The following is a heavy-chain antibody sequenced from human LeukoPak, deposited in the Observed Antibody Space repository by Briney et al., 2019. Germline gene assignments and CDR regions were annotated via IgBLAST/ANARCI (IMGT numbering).Heavy chain of an antibody. CDR2: ISWNSGSI. V-gene: IGHV3-9*01. Sequence: GRSLRLSCAASGFTFDDYAMHWVRQAPGKGLEWVSGISWNSGSIGYADSVKGRFTISRDNAKNSLYLQMNSLRAEDTALYYCAKDQSAGVFDYWGQGTLVTVSS. D-gene: IGHD6-13*01. CDR1: GFTFDDYA. J-gene: IGHJ4*02. CDR3: AKDQSAGVFDY.